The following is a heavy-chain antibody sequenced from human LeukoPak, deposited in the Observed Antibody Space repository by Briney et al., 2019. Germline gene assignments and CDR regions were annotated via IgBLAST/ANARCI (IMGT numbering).Heavy chain of an antibody. CDR1: GFIVSSYY. J-gene: IGHJ4*02. CDR2: IYTAGTT. V-gene: IGHV3-53*01. D-gene: IGHD1-14*01. Sequence: GGSLRLSCAAAGFIVSSYYMSWFRQAPGKGLELVSVIYTAGTTHYADSVRGRFIISRDYSKNTLNLQMNSLRAEDTAVYYCARGYAQAEVTAPDYWGQGILVTVSS. CDR3: ARGYAQAEVTAPDY.